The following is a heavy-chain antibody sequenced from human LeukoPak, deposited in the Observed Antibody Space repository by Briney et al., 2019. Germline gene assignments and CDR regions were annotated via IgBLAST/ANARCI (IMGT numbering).Heavy chain of an antibody. D-gene: IGHD3-22*01. CDR2: ISGSGGNT. J-gene: IGHJ3*02. CDR3: ATMIVVVNGADQDDAFDI. V-gene: IGHV3-23*01. Sequence: QPGGSLRLSCAASGFTFSTYAMSWVRQPPGKGLEWVSAISGSGGNTYYADSVKGQFTISRDNSKNTLSLQMNSLRAEDTAIYYCATMIVVVNGADQDDAFDIWGQGTMVTVSS. CDR1: GFTFSTYA.